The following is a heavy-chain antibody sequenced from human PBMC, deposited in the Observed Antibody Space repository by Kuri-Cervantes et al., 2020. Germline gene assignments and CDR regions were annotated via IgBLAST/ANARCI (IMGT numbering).Heavy chain of an antibody. CDR3: ARARAQYSGYDEAYFDC. CDR1: GFTFSSYA. CDR2: ISYDGSNK. V-gene: IGHV3-30*01. D-gene: IGHD5-12*01. Sequence: GESLKISCAASGFTFSSYAMHWVRQAPGKGLEWVAVISYDGSNKYYADSVKGRFTISRDNSKNTLYLQMNSLRAEDTAVYYCARARAQYSGYDEAYFDCWGQGTLVTVSS. J-gene: IGHJ4*02.